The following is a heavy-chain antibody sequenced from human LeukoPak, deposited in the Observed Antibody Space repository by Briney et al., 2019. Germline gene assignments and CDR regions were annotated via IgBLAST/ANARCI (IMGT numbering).Heavy chain of an antibody. CDR2: IYTSGST. V-gene: IGHV4-4*07. CDR3: ARELLSSNYGYYYYYMDV. J-gene: IGHJ6*03. Sequence: SETLSLTCTVSGGSISSYYWSWIRQPAGKGLEWIGRIYTSGSTNYNPSLKSRVTMSVDTSKNQFSLKLSSVTAADTAVYYCARELLSSNYGYYYYYMDVWGKGTTVTVSS. D-gene: IGHD4/OR15-4a*01. CDR1: GGSISSYY.